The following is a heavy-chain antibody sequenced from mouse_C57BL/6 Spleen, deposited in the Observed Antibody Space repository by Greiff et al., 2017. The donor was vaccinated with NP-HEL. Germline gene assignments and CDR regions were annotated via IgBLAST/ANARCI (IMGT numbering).Heavy chain of an antibody. CDR1: GYTFTSYW. CDR2: IYPSDSET. J-gene: IGHJ4*01. V-gene: IGHV1-61*01. Sequence: QVHVKQPGAELVRPGSSVKLSCKASGYTFTSYWMDWVKQRPGQGLEWIGNIYPSDSETHYNQKFKDKATLTVDKSSSTAYMQLSSLTSEDSAVYYCARGALFYYSNPRAMDYWGQGTSVTVSS. CDR3: ARGALFYYSNPRAMDY. D-gene: IGHD2-5*01.